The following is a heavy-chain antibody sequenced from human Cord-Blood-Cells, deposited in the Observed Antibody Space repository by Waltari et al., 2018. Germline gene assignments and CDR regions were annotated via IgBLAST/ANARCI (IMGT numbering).Heavy chain of an antibody. CDR3: ARDFYRWGDLDY. D-gene: IGHD3-16*01. Sequence: QVQLVQSGAEVKKPGASVKVSCKASGYTFTGYYMHWVRQARGQGLEWMVWINPNSGGTNYAQKFQGRVTMTRDTYSSTAYMELSRLRSDDTAVYYCARDFYRWGDLDYWGQGTLVTVSS. V-gene: IGHV1-2*02. J-gene: IGHJ4*02. CDR2: INPNSGGT. CDR1: GYTFTGYY.